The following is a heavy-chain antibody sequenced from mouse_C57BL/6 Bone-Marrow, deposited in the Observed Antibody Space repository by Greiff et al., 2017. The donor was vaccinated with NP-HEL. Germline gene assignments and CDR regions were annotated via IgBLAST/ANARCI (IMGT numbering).Heavy chain of an antibody. D-gene: IGHD1-1*01. Sequence: QVQLQQPGAELVRPGSSVKLSCKASGYTFTSYWMDWVKQRPGQGLEWIGNIYPSDSETHYNQKFKDKATLTVDKSSSTAYMQLSSLTSEDSAVYYCARSIYGSRRRNYWGQGTTLTVSS. CDR2: IYPSDSET. J-gene: IGHJ2*01. V-gene: IGHV1-61*01. CDR1: GYTFTSYW. CDR3: ARSIYGSRRRNY.